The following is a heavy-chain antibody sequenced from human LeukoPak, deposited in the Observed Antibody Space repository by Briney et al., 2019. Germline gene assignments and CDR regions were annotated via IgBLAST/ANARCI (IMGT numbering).Heavy chain of an antibody. J-gene: IGHJ4*02. CDR1: EFTFSSYW. Sequence: GGSLRLSCAASEFTFSSYWMSWVRQAPGKGLEWVANIKQDGSEKYYVDSVKGRFTISRDNAKNSLYLQMNSLRAEDTAVYYCARENTIFGVVINYWGQGTLVTVSS. V-gene: IGHV3-7*01. CDR3: ARENTIFGVVINY. D-gene: IGHD3-3*01. CDR2: IKQDGSEK.